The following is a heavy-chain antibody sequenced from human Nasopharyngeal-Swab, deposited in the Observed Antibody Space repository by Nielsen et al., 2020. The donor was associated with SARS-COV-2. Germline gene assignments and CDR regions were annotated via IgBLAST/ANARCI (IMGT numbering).Heavy chain of an antibody. CDR3: ARDVRQRTGDY. CDR2: IKQDGSEK. D-gene: IGHD1-1*01. V-gene: IGHV3-7*01. J-gene: IGHJ4*02. CDR1: GFTFNSYY. Sequence: GESLKISCAASGFTFNSYYMSWLRQAPGKGLEWVGNIKQDGSEKYYVDSVKGRFTISRDNAKNSLYLQMNGLRAEDTAVYYCARDVRQRTGDYWGQGTLVTVSS.